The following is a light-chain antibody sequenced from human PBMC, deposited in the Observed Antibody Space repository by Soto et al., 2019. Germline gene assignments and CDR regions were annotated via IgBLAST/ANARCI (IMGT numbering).Light chain of an antibody. CDR1: SSDVGSHNL. J-gene: IGLJ3*02. V-gene: IGLV2-23*01. CDR3: CSYAGSSTFLV. Sequence: QSALTQPASVSGSPGQSITISCTGSSSDVGSHNLVSWYQQHPGKAPKLMIHEGTKRPSGVSNRFSGSKSGDTASLTISGLQAEDEADYYCCSYAGSSTFLVFGGGTKLTVL. CDR2: EGT.